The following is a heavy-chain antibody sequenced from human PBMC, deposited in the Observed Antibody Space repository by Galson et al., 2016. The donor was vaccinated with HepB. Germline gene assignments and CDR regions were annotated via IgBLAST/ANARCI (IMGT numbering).Heavy chain of an antibody. CDR3: ARDDYFRLGY. V-gene: IGHV3-48*02. J-gene: IGHJ4*02. CDR1: GFIFSVYN. D-gene: IGHD3-16*01. CDR2: ITSSSDTM. Sequence: SLRLSCAASGFIFSVYNMNWARQAPGKGLEWIAWITSSSDTMYYADSVEGRFTISRDNAKNSLYLEMNSLGDEDTAVYYCARDDYFRLGYWGQGTLVTVSS.